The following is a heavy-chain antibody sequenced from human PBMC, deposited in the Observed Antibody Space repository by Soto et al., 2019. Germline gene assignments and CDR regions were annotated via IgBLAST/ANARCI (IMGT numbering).Heavy chain of an antibody. D-gene: IGHD6-13*01. CDR2: IHYSGTT. V-gene: IGHV4-59*01. CDR3: AAGEASSRNLAPYYLDF. CDR1: GGSMRNYF. Sequence: QVQLQESGPGLVKSSETLSLTCTVSGGSMRNYFWTWIRQPPGKGLEWIGYIHYSGTTSFFPSYNPTIGSRVTISEDTSKNQFSLKLLSVTTADPAVYFCAAGEASSRNLAPYYLDFWGQGTLVTVSS. J-gene: IGHJ4*02.